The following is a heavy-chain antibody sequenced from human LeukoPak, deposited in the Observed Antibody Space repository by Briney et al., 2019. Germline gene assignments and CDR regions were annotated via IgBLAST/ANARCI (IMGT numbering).Heavy chain of an antibody. CDR2: IYPDDSDT. Sequence: GESLKISCKGSGYSFTTYWIGWARQMPGKGLEWMGIIYPDDSDTRYSPSFQGQVTISADKSVRTAYLQWSSLKASDTAMYYCARPNITSYYDSRGYDAFDVWGQGTMVTVSS. D-gene: IGHD3-22*01. J-gene: IGHJ3*01. CDR1: GYSFTTYW. CDR3: ARPNITSYYDSRGYDAFDV. V-gene: IGHV5-51*01.